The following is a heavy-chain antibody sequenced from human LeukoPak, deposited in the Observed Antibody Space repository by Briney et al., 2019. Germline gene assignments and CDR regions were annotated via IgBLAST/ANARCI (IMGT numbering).Heavy chain of an antibody. J-gene: IGHJ4*02. CDR2: ISAYNGNT. CDR3: ARGGAYCGGDCYSGLAY. CDR1: GYTFTSYG. V-gene: IGHV1-18*01. D-gene: IGHD2-21*02. Sequence: ASVKVSCKASGYTFTSYGICWVRQAPGQGLEWMGWISAYNGNTNYAQKLQGRVTMTTDTSTSTAYMELRSLRSDDTAVYYCARGGAYCGGDCYSGLAYWGQGTLVTVSS.